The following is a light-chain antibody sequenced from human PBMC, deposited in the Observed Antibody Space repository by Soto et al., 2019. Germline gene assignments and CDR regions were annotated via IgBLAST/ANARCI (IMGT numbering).Light chain of an antibody. V-gene: IGKV3-15*01. J-gene: IGKJ1*01. CDR1: LTMNNN. Sequence: EIVMTQSPATLSVSPGESVTLSCRASLTMNNNIAWYQHKPGQAPRLLIFGASSRATGVPGRFSGSGFGTEVTLSISSLQSEDFSVYYCQQYNERPPWTFGQGTTVEMK. CDR3: QQYNERPPWT. CDR2: GAS.